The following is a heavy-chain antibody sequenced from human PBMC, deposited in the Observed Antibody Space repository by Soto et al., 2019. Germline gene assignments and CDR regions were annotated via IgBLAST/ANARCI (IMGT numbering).Heavy chain of an antibody. CDR2: ISGSGGST. J-gene: IGHJ4*02. V-gene: IGHV3-23*01. CDR1: GFTFSSYG. D-gene: IGHD1-7*01. CDR3: AKGGTTGEAFDY. Sequence: GGSLRLSCAASGFTFSSYGMSWVRQAPGKGLEWVSGISGSGGSTYYADSVKGRFTISRDNSKNTPYLQMNGLRAEDTAVYYCAKGGTTGEAFDYWGQGTLVTVSS.